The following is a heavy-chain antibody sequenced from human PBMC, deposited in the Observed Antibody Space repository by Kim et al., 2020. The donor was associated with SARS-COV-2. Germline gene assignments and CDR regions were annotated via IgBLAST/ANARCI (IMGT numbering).Heavy chain of an antibody. Sequence: VKGRFTISRDNAKNTLYLQMNSLRAEDTAVYYCAKESSSGWHYYYYGMDVWGQGTTVTVSS. V-gene: IGHV3-30*02. D-gene: IGHD6-19*01. CDR3: AKESSSGWHYYYYGMDV. J-gene: IGHJ6*02.